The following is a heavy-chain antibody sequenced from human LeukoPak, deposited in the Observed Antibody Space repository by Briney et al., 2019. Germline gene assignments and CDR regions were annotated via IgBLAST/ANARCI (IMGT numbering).Heavy chain of an antibody. CDR2: IIPILGIA. J-gene: IGHJ4*02. D-gene: IGHD3-3*01. CDR3: ARGSITIFGVVILDY. CDR1: GGTFSSYA. Sequence: SVKVSCKASGGTFSSYAISWVRQAPGQGLEWMGRIIPILGIANYAQKFQGRVTITADKSTSTAYMELSSLRSEDTAVYYCARGSITIFGVVILDYWGQGTLVTVSS. V-gene: IGHV1-69*04.